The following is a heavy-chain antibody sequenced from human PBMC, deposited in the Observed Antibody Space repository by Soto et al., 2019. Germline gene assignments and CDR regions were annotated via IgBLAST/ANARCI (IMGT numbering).Heavy chain of an antibody. J-gene: IGHJ3*02. Sequence: QLHLVQSGAVVKKPGASVTVSCSASGYPVTAYYMHWVRQAPGRGLEWMGGINPATGAAKYTQTFQGRVTMTWDTATSTGYMELSGLTSEDTAVFYCARGGGVGVAGSAAFDMWGQGTLVTVSS. CDR2: INPATGAA. CDR1: GYPVTAYY. V-gene: IGHV1-2*02. D-gene: IGHD3-3*01. CDR3: ARGGGVGVAGSAAFDM.